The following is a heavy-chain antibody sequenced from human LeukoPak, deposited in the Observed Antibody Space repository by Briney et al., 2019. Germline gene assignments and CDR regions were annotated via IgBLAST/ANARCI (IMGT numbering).Heavy chain of an antibody. CDR3: AKVDPASVTGGVFYYYYYMDV. CDR2: ISVSGAGT. CDR1: GFTFTNHV. V-gene: IGHV3-23*01. J-gene: IGHJ6*03. Sequence: GGSLRLSCAASGFTFTNHVITWVRQAPGKGLGWVSGISVSGAGTFYAESVKGRFTISRDNSKTTLSLQMNSLRAKDTAIYYCAKVDPASVTGGVFYYYYYMDVWGKGTTVTVSS. D-gene: IGHD2-21*02.